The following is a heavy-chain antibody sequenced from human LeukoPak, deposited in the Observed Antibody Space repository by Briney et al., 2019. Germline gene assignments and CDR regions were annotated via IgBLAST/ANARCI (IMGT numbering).Heavy chain of an antibody. CDR1: GGTFSSYA. CDR2: IIPIFGIA. CDR3: ARARGLWFGESRDDSFDY. D-gene: IGHD3-10*01. Sequence: SVKVSCKASGGTFSSYAISWVRQAPGQGLEWMGRIIPIFGIANYAQKFQGRVTITADKSTSTAYMELSSLRSEDAAVYYCARARGLWFGESRDDSFDYWGQGTLVTVSS. J-gene: IGHJ4*02. V-gene: IGHV1-69*04.